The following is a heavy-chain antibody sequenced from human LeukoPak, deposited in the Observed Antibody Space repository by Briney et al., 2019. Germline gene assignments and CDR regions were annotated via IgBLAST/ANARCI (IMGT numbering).Heavy chain of an antibody. CDR3: ARIAWIQLDFDY. CDR2: ISSSGSSI. J-gene: IGHJ4*02. CDR1: GFTFSSYE. V-gene: IGHV3-48*03. Sequence: GGSLRLSCAASGFTFSSYEMNWVRQAPGKGLEWVSYISSSGSSIYYADSVKGRFTISRDNAKNSLYLQMSSLRAEDTAVYYCARIAWIQLDFDYWGQGTLVTVSS. D-gene: IGHD5-18*01.